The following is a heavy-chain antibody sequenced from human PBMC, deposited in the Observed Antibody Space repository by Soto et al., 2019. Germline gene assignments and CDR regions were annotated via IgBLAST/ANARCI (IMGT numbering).Heavy chain of an antibody. CDR1: GGSISSGGYY. V-gene: IGHV4-31*03. CDR2: IYYSKST. CDR3: ASIYDSICYYDGNNWFDS. D-gene: IGHD3-22*01. J-gene: IGHJ5*01. Sequence: PSETLSLTCTVSGGSISSGGYYWSWIRQHPGKGMEWIGYIYYSKSTYYNPSLKSRVTISVDTSKNQFSLELSSVTAADTAVYYCASIYDSICYYDGNNWFDSWGQGTLVTVSS.